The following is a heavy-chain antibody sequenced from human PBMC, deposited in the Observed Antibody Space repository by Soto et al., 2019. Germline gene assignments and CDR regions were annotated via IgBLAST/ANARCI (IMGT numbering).Heavy chain of an antibody. Sequence: GGSLRLSCAASGFTFSSYAMSWVRQAPGKGLEWVSAISGSGGSTYYADSVKGRFTISRDNSKNTLYLQMNSLRAEDTAVYYCAKDRIVVVVAGPDAFDIWGQGTMVTVSS. V-gene: IGHV3-23*01. CDR3: AKDRIVVVVAGPDAFDI. J-gene: IGHJ3*02. CDR2: ISGSGGST. CDR1: GFTFSSYA. D-gene: IGHD2-15*01.